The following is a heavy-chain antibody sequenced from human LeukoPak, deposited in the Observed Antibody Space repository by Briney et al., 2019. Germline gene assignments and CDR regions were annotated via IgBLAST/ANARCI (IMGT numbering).Heavy chain of an antibody. J-gene: IGHJ4*02. CDR1: GFTFSRYW. CDR3: VRGGGYYFDY. Sequence: GGSLRLSCAASGFTFSRYWMHWVRHAPGKGLVWVSRIIGDGSSTSYGDSVKGRFTISRDNAKNTLYLQMNTLRAEGTAVYYCVRGGGYYFDYWGQGTLVTVSS. D-gene: IGHD3-16*01. V-gene: IGHV3-74*01. CDR2: IIGDGSST.